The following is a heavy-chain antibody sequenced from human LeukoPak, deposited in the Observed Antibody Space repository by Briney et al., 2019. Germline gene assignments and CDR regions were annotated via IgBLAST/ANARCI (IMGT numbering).Heavy chain of an antibody. CDR1: GFTFSDSS. D-gene: IGHD1-26*01. CDR2: MEKELNGYAT. V-gene: IGHV3-73*01. CDR3: TRDSGTYNWLDP. J-gene: IGHJ5*02. Sequence: GGSLKLSCAASGFTFSDSSIHWVRQASGKGLEWIGLMEKELNGYATAYAASVRGRFTISRDDSQNTAYLQMDSLKTEDTALYYCTRDSGTYNWLDPWGQGNLVTVSS.